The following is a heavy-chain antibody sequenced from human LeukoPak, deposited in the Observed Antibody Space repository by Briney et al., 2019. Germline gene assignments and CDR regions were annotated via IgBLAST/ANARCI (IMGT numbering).Heavy chain of an antibody. CDR3: ARSISVTHDY. D-gene: IGHD4-17*01. CDR2: TYYRSRWYN. CDR1: GDSVSSNSAA. V-gene: IGHV6-1*01. J-gene: IGHJ4*02. Sequence: SQTLSLTCAISGDSVSSNSAAWNWIRQSPSRGLEWLGRTYYRSRWYNDYAVSVRSRITISPDTSENQFSLQLNSVTPEDTAVYYCARSISVTHDYWGQGTLVTVSS.